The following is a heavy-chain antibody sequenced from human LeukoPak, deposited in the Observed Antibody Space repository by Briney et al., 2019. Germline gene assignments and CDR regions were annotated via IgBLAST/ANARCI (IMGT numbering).Heavy chain of an antibody. CDR3: ARDSSGYYQLYSNWFDP. V-gene: IGHV1-18*01. CDR1: GYTFTSYG. CDR2: ISAYNGNT. J-gene: IGHJ5*02. D-gene: IGHD3-22*01. Sequence: GASVKVSCKASGYTFTSYGISWVRQAPGQGLEWMGWISAYNGNTNYAQKLQGRVTMTTDTSTSTAYMELRSLRSDDTAVYYCARDSSGYYQLYSNWFDPWGQGTLVTVSS.